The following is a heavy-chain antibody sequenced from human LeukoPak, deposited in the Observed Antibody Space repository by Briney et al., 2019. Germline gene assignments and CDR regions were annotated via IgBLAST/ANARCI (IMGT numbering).Heavy chain of an antibody. Sequence: PGGSLRLSCAASGFPFNSYGMHWVRQAPGKGLEWVAVISYDGSNKYYADSVKGRFTISRDNSKNTLYLQMNSLRAEDTAVYYCAKSVRFGNMGVDYWGQGTLVTVSS. D-gene: IGHD3-10*01. CDR1: GFPFNSYG. J-gene: IGHJ4*02. CDR3: AKSVRFGNMGVDY. CDR2: ISYDGSNK. V-gene: IGHV3-30*18.